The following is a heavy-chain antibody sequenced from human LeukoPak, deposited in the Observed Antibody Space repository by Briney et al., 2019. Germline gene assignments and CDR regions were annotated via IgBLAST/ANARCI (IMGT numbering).Heavy chain of an antibody. D-gene: IGHD1-26*01. J-gene: IGHJ4*02. Sequence: ASVTVSCTASGYTFTSYAMHWVRQAPGQRLEWMGWINAGNGNTKYSQKFQGRVTITRDTSASTAYMELSSLRSEDTAVYYCARGGRGSCFGYWGQGTLVTVSS. V-gene: IGHV1-3*01. CDR3: ARGGRGSCFGY. CDR2: INAGNGNT. CDR1: GYTFTSYA.